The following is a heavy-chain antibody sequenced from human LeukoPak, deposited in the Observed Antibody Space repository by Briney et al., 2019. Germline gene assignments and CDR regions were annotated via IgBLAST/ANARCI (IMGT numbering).Heavy chain of an antibody. Sequence: ASVKVSCKASGYTFTSYGISWVRQAPGQGLEWMGWISAYNGNTNYAQKFQGRVTITTDESTSTAYMELSSLRSEDTAVYYCARGGSGSYYGFDYWGQGTLVTVSS. V-gene: IGHV1-18*01. D-gene: IGHD1-26*01. CDR1: GYTFTSYG. CDR2: ISAYNGNT. CDR3: ARGGSGSYYGFDY. J-gene: IGHJ4*02.